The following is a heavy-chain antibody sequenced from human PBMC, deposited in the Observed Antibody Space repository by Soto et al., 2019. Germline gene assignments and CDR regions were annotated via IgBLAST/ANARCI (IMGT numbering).Heavy chain of an antibody. CDR2: IYYSGST. CDR3: ARPSIFWCHTYYYYGMDF. CDR1: GGSISSSSYY. D-gene: IGHD3-3*01. J-gene: IGHJ6*02. V-gene: IGHV4-39*01. Sequence: SETLSLTCTVSGGSISSSSYYWGWIRQPPGKGLEWIGSIYYSGSTYYNPSLKSRVTISVDTSKNQFSLKLSSVTAADTAVYYCARPSIFWCHTYYYYGMDFWSQGTSDPVSS.